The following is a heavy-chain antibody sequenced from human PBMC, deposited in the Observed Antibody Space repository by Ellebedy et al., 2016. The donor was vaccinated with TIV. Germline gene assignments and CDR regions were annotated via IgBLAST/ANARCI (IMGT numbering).Heavy chain of an antibody. J-gene: IGHJ3*02. CDR3: LTPGITGTTDAFDI. CDR2: IYSGGST. V-gene: IGHV3-53*01. CDR1: GFTVSSNY. Sequence: GGSLRLXCAASGFTVSSNYMSWVRQAPGKGLEWVSVIYSGGSTYYADSVKGRFTISRDNSKNTLYLQMNSLRAEDTAVYYCLTPGITGTTDAFDIWGQGTMVTVSS. D-gene: IGHD1-7*01.